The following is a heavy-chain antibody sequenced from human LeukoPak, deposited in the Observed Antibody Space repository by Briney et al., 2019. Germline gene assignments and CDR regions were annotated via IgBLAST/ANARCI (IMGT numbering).Heavy chain of an antibody. V-gene: IGHV3-21*01. Sequence: GGSLRLSCAASGFTFSSYSMNWVRQAPGKGLEWVSSISSSSSYIYYADSVKGRFTISRDNAKNSLYLQMNSLRAEDTAVYYCARDRLGVVMEIGYWGQGTLVTVSS. D-gene: IGHD3-3*01. CDR1: GFTFSSYS. J-gene: IGHJ4*02. CDR2: ISSSSSYI. CDR3: ARDRLGVVMEIGY.